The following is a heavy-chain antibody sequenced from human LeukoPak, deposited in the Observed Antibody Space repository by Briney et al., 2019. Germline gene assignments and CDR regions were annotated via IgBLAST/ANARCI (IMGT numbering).Heavy chain of an antibody. D-gene: IGHD3-9*01. CDR1: GGSISSGSYY. CDR3: ARGGGGHFDWLSARKSKSEIDY. J-gene: IGHJ4*02. V-gene: IGHV4-61*02. CDR2: IYTSGST. Sequence: SETLSLTCTVSGGSISSGSYYWSWIRQPAGKGLEWIGRIYTSGSTNYNPSLKSRVTISVDTSKNQFSLKLSSVTAADTAVYYCARGGGGHFDWLSARKSKSEIDYWGQGTLVTVSS.